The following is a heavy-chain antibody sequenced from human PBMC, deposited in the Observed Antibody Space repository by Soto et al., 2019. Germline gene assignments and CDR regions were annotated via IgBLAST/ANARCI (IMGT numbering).Heavy chain of an antibody. CDR2: ISDGGGST. Sequence: EVQLLDSGGGLVQPGGALRLSCAASGFAFSNYAMTWVRQAPGKGLEWVSSISDGGGSTSYADSLRGRFTISSDNSKNTLYVQMNSLGAEDTAVYYCARPGGDYSNPFDLWGQGPLVTVSS. D-gene: IGHD4-4*01. J-gene: IGHJ4*02. CDR1: GFAFSNYA. CDR3: ARPGGDYSNPFDL. V-gene: IGHV3-23*01.